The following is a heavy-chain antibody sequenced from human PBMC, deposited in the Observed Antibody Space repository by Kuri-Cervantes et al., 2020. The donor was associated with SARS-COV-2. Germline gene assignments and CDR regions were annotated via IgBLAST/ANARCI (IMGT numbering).Heavy chain of an antibody. V-gene: IGHV3-23*01. J-gene: IGHJ4*02. CDR1: GFTFSNCW. D-gene: IGHD4-17*01. Sequence: GESLKISCAASGFTFSNCWMHWVRQAPGRGLVWVSIISGGGGSTYYADSVKGRFTISRDNSKNTLYLQMNSLRAEDTAIYYCAKGHNDYGDYDLNYWGQGTLVTVSS. CDR2: ISGGGGST. CDR3: AKGHNDYGDYDLNY.